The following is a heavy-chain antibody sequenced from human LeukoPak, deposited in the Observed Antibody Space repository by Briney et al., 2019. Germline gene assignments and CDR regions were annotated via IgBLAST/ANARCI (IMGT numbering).Heavy chain of an antibody. CDR3: ARGGDYYYVPDAFDI. J-gene: IGHJ3*02. Sequence: ASVKVSCKASGYTFTGYYMHWVRQAPGQGLEWMGIINPSGGSTSYAQKFQGRVTMTRDTSISTAYMELSRLRSDDTAVYYCARGGDYYYVPDAFDIWGQGTMVTVSS. CDR2: INPSGGST. D-gene: IGHD3-10*02. CDR1: GYTFTGYY. V-gene: IGHV1-2*02.